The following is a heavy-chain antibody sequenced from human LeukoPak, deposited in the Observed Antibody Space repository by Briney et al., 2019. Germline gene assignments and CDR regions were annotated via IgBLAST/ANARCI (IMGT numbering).Heavy chain of an antibody. Sequence: GGSLRLSCAASGFTFSSYSMNWVREAPGKGLEWVSSISSSSSYIYYADSVKGRFTISRDNAKNSLYLQMNSLRAEDTAVYYCARAPYGSGSYSLHFDYWGQGTLVTVSS. V-gene: IGHV3-21*01. CDR2: ISSSSSYI. CDR1: GFTFSSYS. CDR3: ARAPYGSGSYSLHFDY. D-gene: IGHD3-10*01. J-gene: IGHJ4*02.